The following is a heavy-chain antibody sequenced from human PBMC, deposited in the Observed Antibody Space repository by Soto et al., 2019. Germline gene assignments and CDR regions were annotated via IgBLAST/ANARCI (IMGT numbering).Heavy chain of an antibody. V-gene: IGHV3-23*01. D-gene: IGHD6-13*01. CDR1: GFTFSSYA. CDR2: ISGSGGST. J-gene: IGHJ4*02. Sequence: EVQLLESGGGLVQPGGSLRLSCAASGFTFSSYAMSWVRQAPGKGLEWVSAISGSGGSTYYADSVKVRFTISRDNSKNSLYLQMNSLRAEDTAVDYCAKENGYSSSWFEFGYWGQGTLVTVSS. CDR3: AKENGYSSSWFEFGY.